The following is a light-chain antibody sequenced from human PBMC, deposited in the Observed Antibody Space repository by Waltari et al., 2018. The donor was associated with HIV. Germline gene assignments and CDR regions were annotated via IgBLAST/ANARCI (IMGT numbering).Light chain of an antibody. CDR3: QQRSTWPRT. CDR2: DVS. Sequence: VSSYLAWYQQKPGQAPRLLIYDVSNRATGIPARFSGSGSGTDFTLTISSLEPEDFAVYYCQQRSTWPRTFGPGTKVDIK. V-gene: IGKV3-11*01. CDR1: VSSY. J-gene: IGKJ3*01.